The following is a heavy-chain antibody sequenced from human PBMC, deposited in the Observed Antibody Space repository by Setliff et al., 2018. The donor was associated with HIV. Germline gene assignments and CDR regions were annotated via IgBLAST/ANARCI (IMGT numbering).Heavy chain of an antibody. CDR1: GFTFSSYS. CDR3: ASLIPLNPVAGTGDH. V-gene: IGHV3-48*01. Sequence: GGSLRLSCAASGFTFSSYSMNWVRQAPGKGLEWVSYISSSSSTIYYADSVKGRFTISRDNAKNSLYLQMNSLRAEDTAVYYCASLIPLNPVAGTGDHWGQGTLVTVSS. CDR2: ISSSSSTI. J-gene: IGHJ4*02. D-gene: IGHD6-19*01.